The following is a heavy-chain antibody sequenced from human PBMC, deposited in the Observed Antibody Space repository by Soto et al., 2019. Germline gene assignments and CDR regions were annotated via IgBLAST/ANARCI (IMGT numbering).Heavy chain of an antibody. Sequence: GSLRLSCVASGFTFGSYAMSWVRQAPGKGPEWVSAISGSGGNSYYADSVKGRFTISRDNSKNTLYLQVNSLRAEDTAVYYCAREETYYDILTGFYYYYGMDVWGQGTTVTVSS. CDR2: ISGSGGNS. V-gene: IGHV3-23*01. D-gene: IGHD3-9*01. CDR1: GFTFGSYA. J-gene: IGHJ6*02. CDR3: AREETYYDILTGFYYYYGMDV.